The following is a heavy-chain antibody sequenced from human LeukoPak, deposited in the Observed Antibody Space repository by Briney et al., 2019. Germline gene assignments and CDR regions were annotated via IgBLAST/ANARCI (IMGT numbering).Heavy chain of an antibody. CDR2: ICTSGST. Sequence: SETLSLTCTVSGGSISSYYWSWIRQPAGKGLEWIGRICTSGSTNYNPSLKSRVTMSVDTSKNQFSLKLSSVTAADTAVYYCARDFFYSSSWYGLDYWGQGTLVTVSS. J-gene: IGHJ4*02. V-gene: IGHV4-4*07. CDR3: ARDFFYSSSWYGLDY. CDR1: GGSISSYY. D-gene: IGHD6-13*01.